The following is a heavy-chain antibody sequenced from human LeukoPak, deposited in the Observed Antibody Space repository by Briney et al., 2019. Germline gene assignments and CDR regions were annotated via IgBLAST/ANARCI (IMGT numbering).Heavy chain of an antibody. CDR1: GGSFSGYY. Sequence: SETLSLICAVYGGSFSGYYWSWIRQPPGKGLEWIGEINHSGSTNYNPSLKSRVTISVDTSKNQFSLKLSSVTAADTAVYYCARVDYYGSGSYYNRNWFDPWGQGTLVTVSS. D-gene: IGHD3-10*01. CDR2: INHSGST. CDR3: ARVDYYGSGSYYNRNWFDP. V-gene: IGHV4-34*01. J-gene: IGHJ5*02.